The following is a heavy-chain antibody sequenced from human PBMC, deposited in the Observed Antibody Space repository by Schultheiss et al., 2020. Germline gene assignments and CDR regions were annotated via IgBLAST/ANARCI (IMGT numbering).Heavy chain of an antibody. CDR2: IYYSGST. J-gene: IGHJ4*02. CDR3: ARDLGGSYVY. V-gene: IGHV4-59*01. CDR1: GGSISSYY. D-gene: IGHD1-26*01. Sequence: SQTLSLTCTVSGGSISSYYWSWIRQPPGKGLEWIGYIYYSGSTYYNPSLKSRVTISVDTSKNQFSLKLSSVTAADTAVYYCARDLGGSYVYWGQGTLVTVS.